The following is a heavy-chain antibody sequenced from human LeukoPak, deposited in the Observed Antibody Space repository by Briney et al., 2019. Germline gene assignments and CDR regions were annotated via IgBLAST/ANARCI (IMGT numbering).Heavy chain of an antibody. Sequence: SETLSLTCTVCGGSISSYYWSWIRQPAGKGLEWIGRIYTSGSTNYNPSLKSRVTMSVDTSKSQFSLKLTSVTPADTAVYYCARGGIVGSRTNWFDPWGQGILVTVSS. D-gene: IGHD1-26*01. CDR3: ARGGIVGSRTNWFDP. V-gene: IGHV4-4*07. CDR1: GGSISSYY. J-gene: IGHJ5*02. CDR2: IYTSGST.